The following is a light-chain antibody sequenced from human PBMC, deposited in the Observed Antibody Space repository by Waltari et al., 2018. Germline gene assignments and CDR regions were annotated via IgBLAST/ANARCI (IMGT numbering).Light chain of an antibody. CDR2: GKN. Sequence: SSELTQDPAVSVALGQTVRITCQGDSLRTYYVSWFQQKAGQAPTLVIYGKNNRPSGIPDRFSASTSGSRASLPSIGAQAEDEADYYCHSRDSNGDVLIGGGTKVTVV. CDR1: SLRTYY. V-gene: IGLV3-19*01. CDR3: HSRDSNGDVL. J-gene: IGLJ2*01.